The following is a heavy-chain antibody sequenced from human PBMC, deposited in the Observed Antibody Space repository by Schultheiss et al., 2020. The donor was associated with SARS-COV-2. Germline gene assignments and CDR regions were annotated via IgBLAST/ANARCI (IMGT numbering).Heavy chain of an antibody. CDR2: ITTGDGNP. CDR1: GYTFTNYG. J-gene: IGHJ5*02. Sequence: ASVKVSCKASGYTFTNYGLSWVRQAPGQGLEWMGWITTGDGNPRYSQKFQGRVAITRDTSASTAYLELTSLTVEDTALYYCARELAATGTGGFDPWGQGTLVTVSS. V-gene: IGHV1-3*04. D-gene: IGHD1-14*01. CDR3: ARELAATGTGGFDP.